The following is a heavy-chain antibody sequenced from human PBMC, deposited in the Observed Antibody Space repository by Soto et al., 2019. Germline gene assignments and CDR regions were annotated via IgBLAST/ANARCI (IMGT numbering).Heavy chain of an antibody. J-gene: IGHJ4*02. V-gene: IGHV3-30*18. CDR3: AKEGGLSGSYYISSSYYFDY. Sequence: GGSLRLSCAVSGFTFSNNGMHWVRQAPGKGLEWVAVISSDGSNEYYADSVKGRFTISRDNSKNTLYLEMNSLRAEDTAVYYCAKEGGLSGSYYISSSYYFDYWGQGTLVTVSS. CDR2: ISSDGSNE. CDR1: GFTFSNNG. D-gene: IGHD1-26*01.